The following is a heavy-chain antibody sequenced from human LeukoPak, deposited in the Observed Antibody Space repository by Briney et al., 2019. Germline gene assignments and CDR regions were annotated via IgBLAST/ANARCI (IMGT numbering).Heavy chain of an antibody. CDR1: GYTFTSYY. D-gene: IGHD6-13*01. CDR2: INPSGGST. CDR3: ARDIVAADHTNLDY. V-gene: IGHV1-46*01. J-gene: IGHJ4*02. Sequence: ASVKVSCKASGYTFTSYYIHWVRQAPGQGLEWMGIINPSGGSTSYAQKFQGRVTMTRDMSTSTVYMDLSSLRSEDTAVYYCARDIVAADHTNLDYWGQGTLVTVSS.